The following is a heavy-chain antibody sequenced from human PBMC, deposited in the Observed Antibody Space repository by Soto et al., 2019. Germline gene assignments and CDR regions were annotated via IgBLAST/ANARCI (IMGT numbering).Heavy chain of an antibody. CDR1: GYSFTNYG. V-gene: IGHV1-18*01. Sequence: QVQLVQSGAEVKKPGASVKVSCKASGYSFTNYGFSWVRQDPGQGLEWMGWINGYNGNTNYAPKLQGRFTMTTDTSTRTAYMELGSLTSDDTAGDFCAASTATSSLWGQGTLVTVSS. D-gene: IGHD1-1*01. CDR2: INGYNGNT. J-gene: IGHJ4*02. CDR3: AASTATSSL.